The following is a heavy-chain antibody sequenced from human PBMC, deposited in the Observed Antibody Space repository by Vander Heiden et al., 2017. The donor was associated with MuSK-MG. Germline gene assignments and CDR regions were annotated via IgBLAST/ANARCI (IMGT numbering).Heavy chain of an antibody. CDR1: GFTFSSYS. V-gene: IGHV3-21*01. Sequence: EVQLVESGGGLVKPGGCLSLSCAASGFTFSSYSMNWVRQAQGKGLEWVASISSSSSYIYYADSLKGRFTISRDNAKNSLYLQMNSLRAEDTAVYYCASRYSYPYGMDVWGQGTTVTVSS. D-gene: IGHD5-18*01. CDR2: ISSSSSYI. J-gene: IGHJ6*02. CDR3: ASRYSYPYGMDV.